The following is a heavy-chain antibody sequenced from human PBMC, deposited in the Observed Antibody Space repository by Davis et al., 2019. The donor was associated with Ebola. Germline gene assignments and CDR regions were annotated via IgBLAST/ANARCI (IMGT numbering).Heavy chain of an antibody. CDR3: VRDTYYYYNTMDV. Sequence: GESLKISCAASGFTFSSCGMHWVRQSPGKGLEWVAVISYDGSKTFYADSVKGRFTISRENSKNTLYLQMNSLRAEDTAVYYCVRDTYYYYNTMDVWGKGTTVTVSS. CDR2: ISYDGSKT. J-gene: IGHJ6*04. CDR1: GFTFSSCG. V-gene: IGHV3-30*03.